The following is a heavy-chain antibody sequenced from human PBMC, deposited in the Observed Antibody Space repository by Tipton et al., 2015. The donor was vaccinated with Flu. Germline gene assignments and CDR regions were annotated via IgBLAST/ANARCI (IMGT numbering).Heavy chain of an antibody. CDR1: GFMFSSFW. CDR3: VRDRYGKGFDY. D-gene: IGHD4-17*01. Sequence: SLRLSCEGSGFMFSSFWMGWVRQAPGKGLEWVASIKHDGGEEKYVDSVKGRFTISRDNAKNSVFLQMKSLRVEDTALYFCVRDRYGKGFDYWGQGTSVTGSS. J-gene: IGHJ4*02. CDR2: IKHDGGEE. V-gene: IGHV3-7*01.